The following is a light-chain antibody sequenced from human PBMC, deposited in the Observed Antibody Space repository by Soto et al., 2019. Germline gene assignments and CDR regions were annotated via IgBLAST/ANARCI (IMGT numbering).Light chain of an antibody. V-gene: IGKV3-20*01. Sequence: ENVLTQSPGTLSLSPGERATLSCRASQSVSSTYLAWYQQRPGQAPSLLIYSASSRATGIPDRFSGSGSGTDFTLTISRLEPEDFAVYYCQQYGTSPGTFGQGTKVDIK. J-gene: IGKJ1*01. CDR1: QSVSSTY. CDR2: SAS. CDR3: QQYGTSPGT.